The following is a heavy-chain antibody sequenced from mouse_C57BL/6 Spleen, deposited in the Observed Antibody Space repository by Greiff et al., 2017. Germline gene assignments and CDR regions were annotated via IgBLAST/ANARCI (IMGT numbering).Heavy chain of an antibody. CDR1: DSAVFPIAY. Sequence: QVQLQQSGSELRSPGSSVKLSCKDFDSAVFPIAYMSWVRQKPGHGFEWIGGILPRTGRTTSGEKFGGQPTFDADTMSNTAYLVLYSLTSEDSAIYYCARESDFYGSRGYFDVGGTGTTVTVAS. CDR3: ARESDFYGSRGYFDV. V-gene: IGHV15-2*01. J-gene: IGHJ1*03. CDR2: ILPRTGRT. D-gene: IGHD1-1*01.